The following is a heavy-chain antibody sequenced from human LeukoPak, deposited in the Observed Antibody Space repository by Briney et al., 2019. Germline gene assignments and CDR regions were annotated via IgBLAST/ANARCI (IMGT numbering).Heavy chain of an antibody. J-gene: IGHJ4*02. CDR2: IYYSGST. CDR3: ASSPDYDSSGYY. V-gene: IGHV4-30-4*07. Sequence: PSETLSLTCAVSGGSLSSGGYSWSWIRQPPGTGLEWIGYIYYSGSTYYNPSLKSRVTISVDTSKNQFSLKLSSVTAADTAVYYCASSPDYDSSGYYWGQGTLVTVSS. CDR1: GGSLSSGGYS. D-gene: IGHD3-22*01.